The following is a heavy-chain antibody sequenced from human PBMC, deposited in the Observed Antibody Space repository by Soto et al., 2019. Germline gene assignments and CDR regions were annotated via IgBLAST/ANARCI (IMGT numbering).Heavy chain of an antibody. CDR3: ARRGLMLVPL. V-gene: IGHV4-39*01. CDR2: FYYSGST. Sequence: SETLSLTXTVPADSLSTSGSYLAWIRQPPGKGLEWIGSFYYSGSTSYNSSLQSRLTISVDTSKNLFSLNLRSVTAADTATYYCARRGLMLVPLWGQGTVVTVSS. CDR1: ADSLSTSGSY. J-gene: IGHJ3*01. D-gene: IGHD3-10*02.